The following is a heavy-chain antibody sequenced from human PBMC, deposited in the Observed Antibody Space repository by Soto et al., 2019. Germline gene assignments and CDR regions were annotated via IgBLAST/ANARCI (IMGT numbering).Heavy chain of an antibody. V-gene: IGHV3-48*02. Sequence: EVQLVESGGGLAQPGGSLRLSCEAAGFTFSIYTMNWVRQAPGKGLEWVSYITAASDTIYYADSVKGRFTISRDNAKNSLYLQMNSLRDEDTAFYYCARHYTTSRVGAWFEPWGQGTLVTVSS. J-gene: IGHJ5*02. CDR2: ITAASDTI. D-gene: IGHD3-3*01. CDR3: ARHYTTSRVGAWFEP. CDR1: GFTFSIYT.